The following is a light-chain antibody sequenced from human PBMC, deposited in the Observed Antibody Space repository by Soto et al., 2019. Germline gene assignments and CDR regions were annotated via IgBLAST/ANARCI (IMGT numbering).Light chain of an antibody. CDR1: QSVSSN. CDR2: GAS. J-gene: IGKJ1*01. Sequence: EIVMTQSPATLSVSPGESATLSCRANQSVSSNLAWYQQKPGQAPRLFIYGASTRATGAPARFSGSGSGTEFTLTISSLQSEDVATYYCQKYNSAPRTFGQGTKVDIK. V-gene: IGKV3-15*01. CDR3: QKYNSAPRT.